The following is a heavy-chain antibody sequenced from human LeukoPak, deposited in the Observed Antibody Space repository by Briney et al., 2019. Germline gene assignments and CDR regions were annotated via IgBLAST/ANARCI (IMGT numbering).Heavy chain of an antibody. Sequence: GGSLTLSRAASGFTFSSYSMNWVRQAPGKGLEWVSSIGSSSSYIYYADSVKGRFTISRDNAKNSLYLQMNSLRAEDTAVYYCARDSRIQLWLRNWFDPWGPGNLCSVSS. J-gene: IGHJ5*02. CDR2: IGSSSSYI. V-gene: IGHV3-21*01. CDR1: GFTFSSYS. CDR3: ARDSRIQLWLRNWFDP. D-gene: IGHD5-18*01.